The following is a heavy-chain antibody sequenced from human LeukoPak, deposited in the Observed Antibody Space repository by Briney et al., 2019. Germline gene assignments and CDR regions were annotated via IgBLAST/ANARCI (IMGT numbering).Heavy chain of an antibody. D-gene: IGHD2-21*02. Sequence: GASVKVSCKASGGTFSSYAISWVRQAPGQGLEWMGGIIPIFGTANYAQKFQGRVTITADESTSTAYMELSSLRSEDTAVYYCAKVPSRLLFPGGGDNWFGPWGQGTLVTVSS. V-gene: IGHV1-69*01. CDR3: AKVPSRLLFPGGGDNWFGP. CDR2: IIPIFGTA. CDR1: GGTFSSYA. J-gene: IGHJ5*02.